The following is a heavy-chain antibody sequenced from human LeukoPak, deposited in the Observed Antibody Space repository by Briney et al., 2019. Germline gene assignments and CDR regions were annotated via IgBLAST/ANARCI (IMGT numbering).Heavy chain of an antibody. V-gene: IGHV3-7*02. Sequence: GGSLRLSCAASGFTFSSYWMSWVRQAPGKGLEWVANIKQDGSDKYYVDSVKGRFTISRDNAKNSLYLQMNSLRAEDTAVYYCAKALGGIGNGFHIWGQGTMVTVSS. J-gene: IGHJ3*02. CDR1: GFTFSSYW. CDR2: IKQDGSDK. CDR3: AKALGGIGNGFHI. D-gene: IGHD6-13*01.